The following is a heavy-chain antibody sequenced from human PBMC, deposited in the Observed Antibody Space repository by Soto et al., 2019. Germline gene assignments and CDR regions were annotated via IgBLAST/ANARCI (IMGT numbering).Heavy chain of an antibody. V-gene: IGHV3-21*01. Sequence: VGSLRLSCAASGFTFRSFTMNWVRQAPGKGLEWVSTISSNSAYIYYTDALRGRFTISRDNAKNSLHLQMNSLRAEDTAVYYCTRDASRDTSARGWFDPWGPGTLVTVSS. CDR3: TRDASRDTSARGWFDP. D-gene: IGHD2-2*01. CDR1: GFTFRSFT. J-gene: IGHJ5*02. CDR2: ISSNSAYI.